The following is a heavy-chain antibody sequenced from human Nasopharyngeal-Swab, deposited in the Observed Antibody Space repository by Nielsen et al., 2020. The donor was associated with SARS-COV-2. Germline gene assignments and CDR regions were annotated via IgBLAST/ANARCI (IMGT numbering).Heavy chain of an antibody. Sequence: ASVKVSCKASGYNFTTYDFNWVRQATGQGLEWMGWMNPNSGNTGYAQKFQGRVTMTRNTSIRTAYMELSSLRSDDTAVYYCARDRVLQSVVILHNWFDPWGQGTLVTVSS. CDR3: ARDRVLQSVVILHNWFDP. V-gene: IGHV1-8*01. CDR1: GYNFTTYD. CDR2: MNPNSGNT. J-gene: IGHJ5*02. D-gene: IGHD3-22*01.